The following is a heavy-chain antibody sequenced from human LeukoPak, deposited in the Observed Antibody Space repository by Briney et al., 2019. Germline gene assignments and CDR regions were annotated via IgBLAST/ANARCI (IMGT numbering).Heavy chain of an antibody. CDR1: GGSLSSYY. J-gene: IGHJ4*02. V-gene: IGHV4-4*09. CDR3: ARYYYGGYFFDY. Sequence: SETPSLTCTVFGGSLSSYYWVWVRQPPGKGPEWIGLIYSSGSIKYNPSLKSRLTISLDTSKNQISLKLTSVTAADTAVYYCARYYYGGYFFDYWGQGTLVTVSS. D-gene: IGHD3-10*01. CDR2: IYSSGSI.